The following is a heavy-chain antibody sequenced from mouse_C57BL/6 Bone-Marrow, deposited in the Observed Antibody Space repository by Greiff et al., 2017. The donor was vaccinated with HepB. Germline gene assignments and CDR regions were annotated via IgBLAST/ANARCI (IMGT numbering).Heavy chain of an antibody. CDR2: IRLKSDNYAT. Sequence: EVQLVESGGGLVQPGGSMKLSCVASGFTFSNYWMNWVRQSPEKGLEWVAQIRLKSDNYATHYAESVKGRFTISRDDSKSSVYLQMNNLRAEDTGIYYCPLDLLWPFDYWGQGTTLTVSS. D-gene: IGHD2-1*01. J-gene: IGHJ2*01. CDR1: GFTFSNYW. CDR3: PLDLLWPFDY. V-gene: IGHV6-3*01.